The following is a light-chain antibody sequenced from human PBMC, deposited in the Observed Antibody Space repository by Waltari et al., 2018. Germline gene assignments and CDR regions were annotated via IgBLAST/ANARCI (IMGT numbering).Light chain of an antibody. CDR3: GTWDNRVSLSV. CDR1: STYNF. V-gene: IGLV1-51*02. Sequence: QSVLTQPPSVSAAPGQKVTISCSGASTYNFVSWYQQVPGTAPQLLINENHKRHSGMPDPATWAKSGTSAPLVITGLQTGDEADYYCGTWDNRVSLSVFGGGPNLTVL. CDR2: ENH. J-gene: IGLJ3*02.